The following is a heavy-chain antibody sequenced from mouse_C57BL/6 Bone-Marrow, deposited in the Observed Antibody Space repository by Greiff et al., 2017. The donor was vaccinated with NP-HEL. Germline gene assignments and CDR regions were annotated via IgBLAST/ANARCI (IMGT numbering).Heavy chain of an antibody. V-gene: IGHV1-64*01. D-gene: IGHD2-3*01. Sequence: QVQLQQPGAELVKPGASVKLSCKASGYTFTSYWMHWVKQRPGQGLAWIGMIHPNSGSTNYNEKFKSKATLTVDKSSSTAYMQLSSLTSEDSAVYYCARGRGYYWFAYWGQGTLVTVSA. J-gene: IGHJ3*01. CDR2: IHPNSGST. CDR1: GYTFTSYW. CDR3: ARGRGYYWFAY.